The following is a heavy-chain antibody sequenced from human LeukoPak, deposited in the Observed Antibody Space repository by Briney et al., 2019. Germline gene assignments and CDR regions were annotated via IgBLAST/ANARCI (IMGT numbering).Heavy chain of an antibody. D-gene: IGHD3-10*01. CDR3: AKDYLFFSSGSLHYYYGMDV. V-gene: IGHV3-30*02. CDR1: GFTFSSYG. Sequence: GGSLRLSCAASGFTFSSYGMHWVRQAPGKGLEWVAFIRYDGSNKYYADSVKGRFTISRDNSKNTLYLQMNSLRAEDTAVYYCAKDYLFFSSGSLHYYYGMDVWGQGTTVTVSS. CDR2: IRYDGSNK. J-gene: IGHJ6*02.